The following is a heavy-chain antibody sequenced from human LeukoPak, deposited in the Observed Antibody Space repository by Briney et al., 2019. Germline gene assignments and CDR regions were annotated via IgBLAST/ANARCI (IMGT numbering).Heavy chain of an antibody. V-gene: IGHV4-31*03. D-gene: IGHD3/OR15-3a*01. CDR2: IYYSGST. CDR1: GGSISSGGYY. Sequence: PSETLSLTCTVSGGSISSGGYYWSWIRQHPGKGLEWIGYIYYSGSTYYNPSLKSRVTISVDTSKDQFSLKLSSVTAADTAVYYCARVSGGLARAFDYWGQGTLVTVSS. J-gene: IGHJ4*02. CDR3: ARVSGGLARAFDY.